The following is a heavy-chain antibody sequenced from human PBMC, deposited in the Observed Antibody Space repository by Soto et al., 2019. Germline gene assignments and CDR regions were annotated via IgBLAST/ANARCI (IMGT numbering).Heavy chain of an antibody. CDR3: GKGAAALLGD. CDR1: GFTFSSFP. CDR2: ISGSGGTT. D-gene: IGHD6-13*01. Sequence: EVQLLESGGGLVQPGGSLRLSCAASGFTFSSFPMSWGRQTPGKGLEWVSAISGSGGTTLYADSVKGRFTISRDNSKNTLYLQMNNLRAEDTAVYYCGKGAAALLGDWGQGTLVTVSS. V-gene: IGHV3-23*01. J-gene: IGHJ4*02.